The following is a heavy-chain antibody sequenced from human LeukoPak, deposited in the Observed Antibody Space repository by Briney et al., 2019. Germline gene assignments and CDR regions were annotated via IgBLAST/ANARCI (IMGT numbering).Heavy chain of an antibody. D-gene: IGHD3-10*01. J-gene: IGHJ4*02. CDR1: GGSISSSSYY. CDR3: ARLWFGTRGFDY. CDR2: IYYSGST. V-gene: IGHV4-39*07. Sequence: SETLSLTCTVSGGSISSSSYYWGWIRQPPGKGLEWIGSIYYSGSTYYNPSLKSRVTISVDTSKNQFSLKLSSVTAADTAVYYCARLWFGTRGFDYWGQGTLVTVSS.